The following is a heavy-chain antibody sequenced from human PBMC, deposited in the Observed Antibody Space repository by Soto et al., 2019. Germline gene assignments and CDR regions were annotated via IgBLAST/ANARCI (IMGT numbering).Heavy chain of an antibody. V-gene: IGHV3-30*18. D-gene: IGHD1-7*01. J-gene: IGHJ6*02. CDR1: GFTFSSYG. Sequence: QVQLVESGGGVVQPGRSLRLSCAASGFTFSSYGMHWVRQAPGKGLEWVAVISYAGSNKYYADYVKGRFTISRDNSKNTLNLQMNSLRAEDTAVYYCAKNSETGTTLAYGYYYGMDVWGQGTTVTVSS. CDR3: AKNSETGTTLAYGYYYGMDV. CDR2: ISYAGSNK.